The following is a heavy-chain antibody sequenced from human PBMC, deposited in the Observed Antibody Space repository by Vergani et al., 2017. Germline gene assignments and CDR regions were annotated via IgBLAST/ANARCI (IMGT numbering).Heavy chain of an antibody. CDR1: GFTLNTYG. D-gene: IGHD2/OR15-2a*01. CDR3: ANSVXAGNVGVAYFGMDV. V-gene: IGHV3-30*02. CDR2: IRYDGSSE. J-gene: IGHJ6*02. Sequence: QVQILQSGGGVVQPGGSLRLSCTLSGFTLNTYGIHWVRQAPGKGLEWVSFIRYDGSSEYYGDSVKGRFTISRDKSQNTVNLQMNSLRTEDTAVYFCANSVXAGNVGVAYFGMDVWGRGTTVTVSS.